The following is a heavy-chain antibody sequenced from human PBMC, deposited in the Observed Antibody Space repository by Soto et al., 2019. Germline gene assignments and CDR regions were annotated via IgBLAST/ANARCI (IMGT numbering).Heavy chain of an antibody. CDR1: GFTFSSYG. J-gene: IGHJ4*02. D-gene: IGHD3-10*01. CDR2: ISYDGSNK. Sequence: GGSLRLSCAASGFTFSSYGMHWVRQAPGKGLEWVAVISYDGSNKYYADSVKGRFTISRDNSKNTLYLQMNSLRAEDTAVYYCAKDPMVRGPPGFYFDYWGQGTLVTVSS. V-gene: IGHV3-30*18. CDR3: AKDPMVRGPPGFYFDY.